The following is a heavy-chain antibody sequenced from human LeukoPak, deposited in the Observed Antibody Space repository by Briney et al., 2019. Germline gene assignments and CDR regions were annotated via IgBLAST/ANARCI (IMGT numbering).Heavy chain of an antibody. CDR1: GFTFSSYG. J-gene: IGHJ4*02. CDR3: AKAAAGIRYFDY. Sequence: GGSLRLSCAASGFTFSSYGMHWVRQAPGKGLEWVSVIYSGGTTYYADSVKGRFTISRDISKNTLSLQMNSLRAEDTAVYYCAKAAAGIRYFDYWGQGTLVTVSS. V-gene: IGHV3-NL1*01. CDR2: IYSGGTT. D-gene: IGHD6-13*01.